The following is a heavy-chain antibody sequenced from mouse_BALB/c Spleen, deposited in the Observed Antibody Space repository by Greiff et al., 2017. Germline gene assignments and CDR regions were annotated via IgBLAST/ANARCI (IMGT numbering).Heavy chain of an antibody. V-gene: IGHV14-3*02. D-gene: IGHD2-3*01. CDR2: IDPANGNT. Sequence: EVQLVESGAELVKPGASVKLSCTASGFNIKDTYMHWVKQRPEQGLEWIGRIDPANGNTKYDPKFQGKATITADTSSNTAYLQLSSLTSEDTAVYYCARCDGYYRAWFAYWGQGTLVTVSA. CDR1: GFNIKDTY. CDR3: ARCDGYYRAWFAY. J-gene: IGHJ3*01.